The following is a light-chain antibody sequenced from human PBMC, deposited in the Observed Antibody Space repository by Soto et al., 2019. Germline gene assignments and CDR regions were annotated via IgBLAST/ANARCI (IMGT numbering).Light chain of an antibody. J-gene: IGKJ1*01. CDR3: QQYNDYSPWT. CDR1: QSISKW. CDR2: DAS. Sequence: DIQLTQSPFFLSASVGDRVTISCRASQSISKWLAWYQQKPGKAPNLLIYDASNLESGVPSRFSGSGSGTEFTLTISSLQPDDFATYYCQQYNDYSPWTFGQGTKVEIK. V-gene: IGKV1-5*01.